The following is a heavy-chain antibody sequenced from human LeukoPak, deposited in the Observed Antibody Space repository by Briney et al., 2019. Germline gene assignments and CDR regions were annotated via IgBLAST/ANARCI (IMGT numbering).Heavy chain of an antibody. CDR1: GFTFDDYG. V-gene: IGHV3-20*04. CDR2: INWNGGNT. Sequence: GGSLRLSCAASGFTFDDYGMSWVRQAPGKGLEWVSGINWNGGNTGYAGSVKGRFTISRDNAKNSLYLQMNSLRAEDTAVYYCAKDLSGDYGTNYWGQGTLVTVSS. D-gene: IGHD4-17*01. CDR3: AKDLSGDYGTNY. J-gene: IGHJ4*02.